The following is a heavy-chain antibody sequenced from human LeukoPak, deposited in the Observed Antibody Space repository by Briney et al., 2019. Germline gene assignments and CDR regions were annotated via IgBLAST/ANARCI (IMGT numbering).Heavy chain of an antibody. CDR1: GGSISSYY. CDR2: IYYSGST. D-gene: IGHD3-22*01. J-gene: IGHJ3*02. Sequence: PSETVSLTCTVSGGSISSYYWSWIRQPPGKGLEWIGYIYYSGSTNYNPSLKSRVTISVDTSKNQFSLKLSSVTAADMAVYYCARVGNYYDRSGTNAFDIWGQGTMVTVSS. CDR3: ARVGNYYDRSGTNAFDI. V-gene: IGHV4-59*01.